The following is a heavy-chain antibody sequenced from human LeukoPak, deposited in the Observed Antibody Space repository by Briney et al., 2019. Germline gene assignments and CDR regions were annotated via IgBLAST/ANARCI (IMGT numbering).Heavy chain of an antibody. D-gene: IGHD6-13*01. Sequence: GGSLRLSCAASGFTFSSYAMSWARQAPGKGLEWVSAISGSGGSTYYADSVKGRFTISRDNSKNTLYLQMNSLRAEDTAVYYCAKHSSSWYWEPFDYWGQGTLVTVSS. CDR1: GFTFSSYA. J-gene: IGHJ4*02. V-gene: IGHV3-23*01. CDR3: AKHSSSWYWEPFDY. CDR2: ISGSGGST.